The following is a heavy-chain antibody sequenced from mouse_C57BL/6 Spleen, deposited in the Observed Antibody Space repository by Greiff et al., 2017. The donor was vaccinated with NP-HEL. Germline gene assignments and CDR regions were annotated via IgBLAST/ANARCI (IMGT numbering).Heavy chain of an antibody. D-gene: IGHD1-1*01. J-gene: IGHJ2*01. V-gene: IGHV5-4*01. CDR1: GFTFSSYA. CDR2: ISDGGSYT. Sequence: EVNLVESGGGLVKPGGSLKLSCAASGFTFSSYAMSWVRQTPEKRLEWVATISDGGSYTYYPDNVKGRFTISRDNAKNNLYLQMSHLKSEDTAMYYCARERDGRYFDYWGQGTTLTVSS. CDR3: ARERDGRYFDY.